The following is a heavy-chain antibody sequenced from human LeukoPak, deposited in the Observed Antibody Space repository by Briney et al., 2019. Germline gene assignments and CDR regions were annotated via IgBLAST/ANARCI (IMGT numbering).Heavy chain of an antibody. CDR1: GGSISSSSYY. D-gene: IGHD5-24*01. V-gene: IGHV4-39*07. J-gene: IGHJ6*03. CDR3: ARDKMAYMDV. CDR2: IYYSGST. Sequence: PSETLSLTCTVPGGSISSSSYYWGWIRQPPGKGLEWIGSIYYSGSTYYNPFLKRRVTISVDTSKNQFSLKLSSVTAADTAVYYCARDKMAYMDVWGKGTTVTVSS.